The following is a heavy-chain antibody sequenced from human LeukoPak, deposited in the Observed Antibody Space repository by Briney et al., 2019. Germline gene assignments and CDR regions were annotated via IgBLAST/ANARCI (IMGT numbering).Heavy chain of an antibody. D-gene: IGHD4-17*01. J-gene: IGHJ4*02. CDR1: GFTFSDYY. V-gene: IGHV3-33*08. CDR3: AREDGDYVFDY. Sequence: PGGSLRLSCAASGFTFSDYYMSWIRQAPGKGLEWVAVIWYDGSNKYYADSVKGRFTISRDNSKNTLYLQMNSLRAEDTAVYYCAREDGDYVFDYWGQGTLVTVSS. CDR2: IWYDGSNK.